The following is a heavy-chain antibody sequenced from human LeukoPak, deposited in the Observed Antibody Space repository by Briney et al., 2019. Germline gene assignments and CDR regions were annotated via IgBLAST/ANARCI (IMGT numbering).Heavy chain of an antibody. CDR1: KFTFSHYR. CDR2: ISSDGSIK. J-gene: IGHJ4*02. Sequence: PGGSLRLSCTASKFTFSHYRMQWVRQAPGKGLEWVAVISSDGSIKVYADSVKGRFTLSRDNSINTVDLQMNSLRAEDTAVYYCVKEYHSRGFGAYFDYWGQGTLVTVSS. CDR3: VKEYHSRGFGAYFDY. V-gene: IGHV3-30*18. D-gene: IGHD3-3*01.